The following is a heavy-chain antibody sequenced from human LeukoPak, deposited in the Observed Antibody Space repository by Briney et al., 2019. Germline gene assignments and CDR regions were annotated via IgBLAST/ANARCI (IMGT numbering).Heavy chain of an antibody. CDR2: INHSGST. CDR3: ARAKYLYCSSTSCYGGYYYGMDV. CDR1: GGSFSGYY. Sequence: SETLSLTSAVYGGSFSGYYWSWIRQPPGRGLEWMGEINHSGSTNYNPSLKSRVTISVDTSKNQFSLKLSSVAAADTAVYYCARAKYLYCSSTSCYGGYYYGMDVWGQGTTVTVSS. D-gene: IGHD2-2*01. V-gene: IGHV4-34*01. J-gene: IGHJ6*02.